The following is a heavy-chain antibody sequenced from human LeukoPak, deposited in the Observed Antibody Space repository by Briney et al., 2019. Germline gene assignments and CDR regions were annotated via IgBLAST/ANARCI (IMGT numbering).Heavy chain of an antibody. Sequence: AGGSLRLSCAAWRFTLSGSWMAGVRQAAGKGGEWVANIKEYGSQKYYIDFVKGRFTISRDNAKNSLFLQMNSLRVEDTAVYFCVRNLAYNSFDIWGQGTMVTVSS. J-gene: IGHJ3*02. CDR3: VRNLAYNSFDI. V-gene: IGHV3-7*01. D-gene: IGHD5-24*01. CDR1: RFTLSGSW. CDR2: IKEYGSQK.